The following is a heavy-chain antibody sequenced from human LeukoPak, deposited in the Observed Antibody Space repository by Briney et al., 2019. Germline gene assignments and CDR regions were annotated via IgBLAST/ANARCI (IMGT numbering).Heavy chain of an antibody. J-gene: IGHJ3*02. CDR1: DDSISDYY. CDR2: FHNSGTS. D-gene: IGHD1/OR15-1a*01. V-gene: IGHV4-59*12. Sequence: SETLSLTCTVSDDSISDYYRGWIRQPPGKGLEWIGYFHNSGTSTYNPSLKSRVTMSVDTSKNQFSLNLISVTAADTAVYYCARRTADDAFDMWGQGTMVTVSS. CDR3: ARRTADDAFDM.